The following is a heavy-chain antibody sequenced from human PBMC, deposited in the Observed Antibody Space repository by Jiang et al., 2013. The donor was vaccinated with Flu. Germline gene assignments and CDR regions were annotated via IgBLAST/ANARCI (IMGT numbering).Heavy chain of an antibody. V-gene: IGHV3-21*01. Sequence: SSSSSYIYYADSVKGRFTISRDNAKNSLYLQMNSLRAEDTAVYYCARDRERYYDFWSGYQNRADAFDIWGQGTMVTVSS. D-gene: IGHD3-3*01. J-gene: IGHJ3*02. CDR3: ARDRERYYDFWSGYQNRADAFDI. CDR2: SSSSSYI.